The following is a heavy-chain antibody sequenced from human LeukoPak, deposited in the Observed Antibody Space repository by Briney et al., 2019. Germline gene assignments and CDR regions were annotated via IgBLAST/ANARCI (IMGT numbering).Heavy chain of an antibody. J-gene: IGHJ4*02. CDR3: ARDPDGYKFFDY. CDR2: IFGSGTT. CDR1: GGSISSYF. D-gene: IGHD5-24*01. V-gene: IGHV4-59*01. Sequence: SETLSLTCTVSGGSISSYFWHWIRQPPGKGLEWLGYIFGSGTTAYNPSLKRRLTMSVDTSKNQFSLNLNSVTAADTAVYYCARDPDGYKFFDYWGRGSPVTVSS.